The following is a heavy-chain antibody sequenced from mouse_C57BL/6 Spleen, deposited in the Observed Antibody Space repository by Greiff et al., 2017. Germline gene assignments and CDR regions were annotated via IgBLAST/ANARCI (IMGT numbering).Heavy chain of an antibody. V-gene: IGHV1-18*01. J-gene: IGHJ2*01. CDR1: GYTFTDYN. CDR2: INPNNGGT. D-gene: IGHD1-1*01. Sequence: DVQLQESGPELVKPGASVKIPCKASGYTFTDYNMDWVKQSHGKSLEWIGDINPNNGGTIYNQKFKGKATLTVDKSSSTAYMELRSLTSEDTAVYYCARNPYYYGSSPFDYWGQGTTLTVSS. CDR3: ARNPYYYGSSPFDY.